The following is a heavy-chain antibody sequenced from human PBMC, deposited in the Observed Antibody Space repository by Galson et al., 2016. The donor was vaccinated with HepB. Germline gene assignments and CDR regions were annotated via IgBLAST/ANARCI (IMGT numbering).Heavy chain of an antibody. D-gene: IGHD3-9*01. CDR2: ISPIDSDP. CDR3: ARGKGYFGWLGDTFDM. Sequence: QSGAEVKKPGESLKISCKASGYMFNSFWIGWVRQMPEKGLEWMGIISPIDSDPIYSPSFQGQVTISAYKSITTAYLQWSSLKASDTAMYFCARGKGYFGWLGDTFDMWGQGTMVTVSS. CDR1: GYMFNSFW. V-gene: IGHV5-51*01. J-gene: IGHJ3*02.